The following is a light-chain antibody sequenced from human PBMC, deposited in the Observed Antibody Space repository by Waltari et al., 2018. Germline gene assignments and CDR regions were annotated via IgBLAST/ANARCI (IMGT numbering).Light chain of an antibody. Sequence: IVLTQSPGTLSLSPGERATLSCRASQSVSIFLAGYQQKPGQAPRLIIYGSSSRAAGIPDRFSGSGSGTYFTLTISRLEPKDFAVYYCHQYGSSPPLTFGGGTKVEIK. V-gene: IGKV3-20*01. CDR2: GSS. CDR3: HQYGSSPPLT. CDR1: QSVSIF. J-gene: IGKJ4*01.